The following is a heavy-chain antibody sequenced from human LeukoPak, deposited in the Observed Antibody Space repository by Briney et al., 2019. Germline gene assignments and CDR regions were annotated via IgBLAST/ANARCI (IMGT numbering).Heavy chain of an antibody. J-gene: IGHJ4*02. CDR3: ARDWRGYSSAPFDY. CDR2: IIPIFGTA. D-gene: IGHD6-19*01. Sequence: EASVKVSCKASGGTFSSYAISWVRQAPGQGLEWMGRIIPIFGTANYAQKFQGRVTITTDESTSTAYMELSSLRSEDTAVYYCARDWRGYSSAPFDYWGQGTLVTVSS. CDR1: GGTFSSYA. V-gene: IGHV1-69*05.